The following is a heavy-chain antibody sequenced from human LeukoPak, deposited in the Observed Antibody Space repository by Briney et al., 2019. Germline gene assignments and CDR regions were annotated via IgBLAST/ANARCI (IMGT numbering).Heavy chain of an antibody. J-gene: IGHJ4*02. Sequence: GGSLRLSCAASGFTFSNAWMSWVRQAPGKGLEWVANIKQDGSEKYYVDSVKGRFTISRDNTKNSLYLQMNSLSAEDPAVYYCERDLNLTMVRGIYKYWGQGTLVTVSS. CDR2: IKQDGSEK. D-gene: IGHD3-10*01. V-gene: IGHV3-7*01. CDR3: ERDLNLTMVRGIYKY. CDR1: GFTFSNAW.